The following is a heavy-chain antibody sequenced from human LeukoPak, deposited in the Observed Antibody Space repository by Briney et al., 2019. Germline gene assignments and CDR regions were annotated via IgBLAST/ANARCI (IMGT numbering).Heavy chain of an antibody. V-gene: IGHV3-30-3*01. Sequence: GRSLRLSCAASGFTFSSYAMHWVRQAPGKGLEWVAVISYDGSNKYYADSVKGRFTISRDNSKNTLYLQMNSLRAEDTAVYYCARSSAYCGGDCYFDYYYYMDVWGKGTTVTVSS. D-gene: IGHD2-21*01. CDR1: GFTFSSYA. CDR2: ISYDGSNK. J-gene: IGHJ6*03. CDR3: ARSSAYCGGDCYFDYYYYMDV.